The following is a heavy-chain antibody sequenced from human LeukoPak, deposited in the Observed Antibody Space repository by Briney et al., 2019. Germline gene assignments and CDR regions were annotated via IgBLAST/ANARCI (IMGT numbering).Heavy chain of an antibody. J-gene: IGHJ4*02. V-gene: IGHV4-59*01. CDR1: GGSITSYY. CDR2: IHFSGST. CDR3: ARVRDRSSYFYDLDY. Sequence: SETLSLTCTVSGGSITSYYWSWIRQPPGKGLEWIGCIHFSGSTNYNPSLKSRVTISVDTSKNQFSLKLSSVTAADTAVYYCARVRDRSSYFYDLDYWGQGTLVTVSS. D-gene: IGHD3-22*01.